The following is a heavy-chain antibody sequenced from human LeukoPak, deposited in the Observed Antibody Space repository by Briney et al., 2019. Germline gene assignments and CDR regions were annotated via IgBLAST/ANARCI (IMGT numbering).Heavy chain of an antibody. J-gene: IGHJ3*02. CDR2: IRSDGSKE. CDR1: GFTFGTYG. CDR3: ARAPMIEYAFDI. V-gene: IGHV3-30*02. D-gene: IGHD3-22*01. Sequence: GGSLRLSCAASGFTFGTYGIHWVRQAPGKGLEWVSFIRSDGSKEFYADSVKGRFTISRDNAKNSLYLQMSSLRSEDTAVYYCARAPMIEYAFDIWGQGTMVTVSS.